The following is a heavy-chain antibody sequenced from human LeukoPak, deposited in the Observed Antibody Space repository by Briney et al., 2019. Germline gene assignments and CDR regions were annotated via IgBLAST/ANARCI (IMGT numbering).Heavy chain of an antibody. CDR1: GGSFSGYY. CDR3: ARGSGGFSSGWYRVSDWFDP. V-gene: IGHV4-34*01. J-gene: IGHJ5*02. D-gene: IGHD6-19*01. Sequence: SETLSLTCAVYGGSFSGYYWSWIRQPPGKGLEWIGEINHSGSTNYNPSLTSRVTISVDTSKNQFSLKLSSVTAADTAVYYCARGSGGFSSGWYRVSDWFDPWGQGTLVTVSS. CDR2: INHSGST.